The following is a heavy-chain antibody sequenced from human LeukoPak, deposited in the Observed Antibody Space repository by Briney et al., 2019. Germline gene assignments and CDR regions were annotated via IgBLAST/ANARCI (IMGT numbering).Heavy chain of an antibody. D-gene: IGHD2-15*01. CDR3: ARAGVVVVAATTLFDY. J-gene: IGHJ4*02. V-gene: IGHV4-59*08. CDR2: IYYSGST. Sequence: SETLPLTCTVSGGSISSYYWSWIRQPPGKGLEWIGYIYYSGSTNYNPSLKSRVTISVDTSKNQFSLKLSSVTAADTAVYYCARAGVVVVAATTLFDYWGQGTLVTVSS. CDR1: GGSISSYY.